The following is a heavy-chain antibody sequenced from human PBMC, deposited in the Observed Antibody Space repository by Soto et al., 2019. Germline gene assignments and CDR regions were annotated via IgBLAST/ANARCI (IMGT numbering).Heavy chain of an antibody. V-gene: IGHV4-61*01. Sequence: SETLSLTCTVSGGSVSSGSYYWSWIRQPPGKGLEWIGYIYYSGSTNYNPSLKSRVTISVDTSKNQFSLKLSSVTAADTAVYYCARQGGIMYNWNSQWFDPWGQGTLVTVSS. CDR2: IYYSGST. CDR1: GGSVSSGSYY. D-gene: IGHD1-7*01. CDR3: ARQGGIMYNWNSQWFDP. J-gene: IGHJ5*02.